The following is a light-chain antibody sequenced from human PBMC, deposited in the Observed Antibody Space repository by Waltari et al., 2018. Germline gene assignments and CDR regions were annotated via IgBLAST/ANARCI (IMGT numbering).Light chain of an antibody. V-gene: IGKV1-33*01. CDR3: QQYESLPLS. CDR2: DAS. CDR1: QGIRKF. J-gene: IGKJ4*01. Sequence: DIQMTQSPSSLSASIGDRVIITCQASQGIRKFLSWDQQKPGNVPNVLIYDASNLETGVPSRFSGSGFGTYFTFTINSLQPEDIGTYFCQQYESLPLSFGGGTKVEVK.